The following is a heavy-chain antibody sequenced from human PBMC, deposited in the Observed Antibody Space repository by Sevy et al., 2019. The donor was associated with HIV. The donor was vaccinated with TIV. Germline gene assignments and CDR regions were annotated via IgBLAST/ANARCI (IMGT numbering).Heavy chain of an antibody. CDR2: ISYDGSDK. J-gene: IGHJ4*02. V-gene: IGHV3-30*18. Sequence: GGSLRLSCAASGFTFSSYGMHWVRQAPGKGLEWVAVISYDGSDKFYADSVKGRFSISRDNSKNTVYLQMNSLGPEDADVSYCAKDLLGDYYDSSGVLDYWGQGTLVTVSS. D-gene: IGHD3-22*01. CDR3: AKDLLGDYYDSSGVLDY. CDR1: GFTFSSYG.